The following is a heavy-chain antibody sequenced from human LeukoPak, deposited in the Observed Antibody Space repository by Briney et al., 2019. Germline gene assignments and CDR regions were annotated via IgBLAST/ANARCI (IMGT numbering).Heavy chain of an antibody. D-gene: IGHD6-19*01. J-gene: IGHJ4*02. CDR3: AKKNPLNRFGWKY. Sequence: SETLSLTCTASGGSISSGSYYWSWIRQPAGQGLEWIGRIYTSGSTNYNPSLKSRVTISVDTSKNQFSLKLSSVTAADTAGYWLAKKNPLNRFGWKYGGRGTRVP. CDR1: GGSISSGSYY. CDR2: IYTSGST. V-gene: IGHV4-61*02.